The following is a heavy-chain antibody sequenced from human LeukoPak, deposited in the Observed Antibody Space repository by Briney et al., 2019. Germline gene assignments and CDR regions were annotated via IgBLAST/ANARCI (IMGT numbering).Heavy chain of an antibody. CDR2: ISGSGGST. CDR1: GFVLSNYW. CDR3: AAHSRAYFQH. V-gene: IGHV3-23*01. Sequence: PGGSLRLSCEASGFVLSNYWMSWVRQAPGKGLEWVSAISGSGGSTYYADSVKGRFTISRDNSKNTLYLQMNSLRAEDTAVYYCAAHSRAYFQHWGQGTLVTVST. J-gene: IGHJ1*01.